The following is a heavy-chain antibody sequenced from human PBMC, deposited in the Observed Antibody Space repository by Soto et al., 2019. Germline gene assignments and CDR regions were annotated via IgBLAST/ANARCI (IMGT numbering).Heavy chain of an antibody. Sequence: GGSLRLSCEASGFTFSSYGFHWVRQAPGKGLEWVAVIWYDGSKTYYVESVKGRFTISRDNSKNTLYLQMNSLRAEDTAVYCCARDLGSTNYYFDYWGLGTLVTVS. J-gene: IGHJ4*02. CDR2: IWYDGSKT. CDR3: ARDLGSTNYYFDY. CDR1: GFTFSSYG. D-gene: IGHD5-12*01. V-gene: IGHV3-33*01.